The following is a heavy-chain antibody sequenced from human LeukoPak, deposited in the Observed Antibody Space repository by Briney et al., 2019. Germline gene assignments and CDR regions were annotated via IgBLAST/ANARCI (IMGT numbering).Heavy chain of an antibody. CDR3: AREGGHYYYIDV. D-gene: IGHD3-16*01. CDR2: TYYRSKWAN. J-gene: IGHJ6*03. V-gene: IGHV6-1*01. CDR1: GDSVSSNSAA. Sequence: SQTLSLTCASSGDSVSSNSAAWHWIRQPPSRGLEWLGRTYYRSKWANDDAVSMESRITIKPDTYKNQFSLQLNSVTPEDTAVYFCAREGGHYYYIDVWGKGTTVTVSS.